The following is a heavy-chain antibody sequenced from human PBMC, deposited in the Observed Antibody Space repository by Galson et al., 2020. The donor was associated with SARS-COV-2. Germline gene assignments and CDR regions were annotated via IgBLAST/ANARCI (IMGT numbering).Heavy chain of an antibody. CDR3: ARGYWVAAHPVDY. J-gene: IGHJ4*02. Sequence: SETLSLTCAVYGGSYSGYYWTWIRQPPGKGLEWIGEINDSGSTNYNPSLKSRLTISVDTSKNQFSLKLSSVTAADRAVYYCARGYWVAAHPVDYWSQGTPVTVSS. V-gene: IGHV4-34*01. CDR2: INDSGST. D-gene: IGHD6-19*01. CDR1: GGSYSGYY.